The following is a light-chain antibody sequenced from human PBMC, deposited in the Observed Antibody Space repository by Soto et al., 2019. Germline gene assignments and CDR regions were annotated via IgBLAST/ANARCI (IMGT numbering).Light chain of an antibody. V-gene: IGKV3-20*01. CDR2: GAS. CDR1: QSVSSSY. CDR3: QQYGSSLGLT. J-gene: IGKJ4*01. Sequence: EIVLTQSPGTLSLSPGERATLSCRARQSVSSSYLAWYQQKPGQAPRLLIYGASGRATGIPDRFSGSGSGTDFTLTISRLEPEDFAVYYCQQYGSSLGLTFGGGTKVEIK.